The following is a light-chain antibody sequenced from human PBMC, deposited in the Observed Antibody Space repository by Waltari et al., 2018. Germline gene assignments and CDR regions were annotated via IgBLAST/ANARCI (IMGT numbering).Light chain of an antibody. Sequence: AIQLTQSPSSLSASVGDRVTITCRASQGISSALAWYQQKPGKAPKLLIYDASSLESGVTSRFSGSGSVTDFTLTISSLQPEDFATYYCQQFNSYFWTFGQGTKVEIK. J-gene: IGKJ1*01. V-gene: IGKV1-13*02. CDR2: DAS. CDR1: QGISSA. CDR3: QQFNSYFWT.